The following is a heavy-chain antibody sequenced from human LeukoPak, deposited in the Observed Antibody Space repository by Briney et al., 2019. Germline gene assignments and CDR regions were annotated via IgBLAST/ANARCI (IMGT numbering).Heavy chain of an antibody. Sequence: GGSLRLSCTASGFTFTSYAMTWVRQAPGKGLEWVSGISGTGSYTYYAESVQGRFTVSRDNPKDTLFLRMNSLRAEDTAVYYCAKVQHYYSGLGVWGQGTTVTGSS. CDR2: ISGTGSYT. J-gene: IGHJ6*02. V-gene: IGHV3-23*01. CDR1: GFTFTSYA. CDR3: AKVQHYYSGLGV.